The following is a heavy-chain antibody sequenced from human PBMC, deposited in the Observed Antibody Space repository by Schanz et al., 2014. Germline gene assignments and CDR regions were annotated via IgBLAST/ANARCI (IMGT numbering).Heavy chain of an antibody. Sequence: EMQLLESGGGLIQPGGSLRLSCAASGFSFSSYAMGWVRQARGKGLEWVSYISSSSSTRYYADSVKGRFTISRDNAKNSLFLQMNSLRAEDTAVYYCARDFLLEQLGYSHYYYAMDVWGQGTTVTVSS. J-gene: IGHJ6*02. CDR2: ISSSSSTR. CDR3: ARDFLLEQLGYSHYYYAMDV. CDR1: GFSFSSYA. D-gene: IGHD2-15*01. V-gene: IGHV3-48*01.